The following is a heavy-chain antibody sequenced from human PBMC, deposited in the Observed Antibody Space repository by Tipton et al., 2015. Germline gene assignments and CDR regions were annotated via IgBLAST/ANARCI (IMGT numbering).Heavy chain of an antibody. CDR2: IIPVFGTA. CDR3: ARGQSTHFFDP. Sequence: QSGAEVKKPGASVKVSCKASGYTFTNYGFSWVRQAPGQGLEWIGGIIPVFGTAHYAQKFQGRVTMTRDTSVRTAYMELSSLRSEDTAVYYCARGQSTHFFDPWGQGTLVTVSS. D-gene: IGHD4-11*01. V-gene: IGHV1-8*02. CDR1: GYTFTNYG. J-gene: IGHJ5*02.